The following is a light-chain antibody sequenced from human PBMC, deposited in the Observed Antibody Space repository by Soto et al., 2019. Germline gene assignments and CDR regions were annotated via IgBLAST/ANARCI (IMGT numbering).Light chain of an antibody. CDR2: GAS. J-gene: IGKJ1*01. V-gene: IGKV3-20*01. CDR1: QSVSSSY. Sequence: EIVLTQSPGTLSLSPGEIATLSCRASQSVSSSYLAWYQQKPGQAPRLLIDGASSRASGIPDRFSGSGSRTDFTLTISRLEPEDFAVYYCQQYGSSLQTFGQGTKVDIK. CDR3: QQYGSSLQT.